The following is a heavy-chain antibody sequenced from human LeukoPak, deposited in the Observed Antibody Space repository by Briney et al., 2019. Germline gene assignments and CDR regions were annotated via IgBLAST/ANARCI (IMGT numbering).Heavy chain of an antibody. J-gene: IGHJ4*02. V-gene: IGHV4-4*02. D-gene: IGHD4-17*01. CDR2: IYHSGST. Sequence: SETLSLTCAVSGGSISSSNWWSWVRQPPGKGLEWIGEIYHSGSTNYNPSLKSRVTISVDKSKNQFSLKLYSVTAADTAVYYCAKRYGDYGYYFDYWGQGTLVTVSS. CDR3: AKRYGDYGYYFDY. CDR1: GGSISSSNW.